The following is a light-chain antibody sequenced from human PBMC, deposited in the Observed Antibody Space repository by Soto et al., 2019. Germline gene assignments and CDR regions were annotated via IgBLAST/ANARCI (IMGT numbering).Light chain of an antibody. Sequence: QSALTQPASVSGSPGQSITISCTGTSSDVGGYNYVSWYQQHPGKAPKLIIYEVSNRPSGVSNRFSGSKSDNTASLTISGLQTEDEADYYCSSYTSSSTWVFGGGTKVTVL. CDR3: SSYTSSSTWV. CDR2: EVS. CDR1: SSDVGGYNY. V-gene: IGLV2-14*01. J-gene: IGLJ2*01.